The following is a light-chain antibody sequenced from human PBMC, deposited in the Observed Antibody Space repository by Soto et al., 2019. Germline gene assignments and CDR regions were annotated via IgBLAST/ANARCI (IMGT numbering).Light chain of an antibody. CDR1: SSDVGGPNF. J-gene: IGLJ1*01. V-gene: IGLV2-14*03. CDR2: DVA. Sequence: QSVLTQPASVSDSPGQSITISCTGTSSDVGGPNFVSWYQQHPGKPPKLIIYDVANRPSGVSNRFSGSKSGSTASLIISRLQTEEEADYYCVSYTSSTTYVFGTGTKVTVL. CDR3: VSYTSSTTYV.